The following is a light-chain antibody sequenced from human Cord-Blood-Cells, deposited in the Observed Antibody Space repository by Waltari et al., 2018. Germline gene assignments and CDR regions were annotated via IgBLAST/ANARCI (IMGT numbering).Light chain of an antibody. J-gene: IGKJ2*01. CDR2: KAS. Sequence: DIQMTQSPSTPSAPVGHRVTITCRASQCISSWLAWYQQKPGKAPKLLIYKASSLESGVPSRFSGSGSGTEFTLTISSLQPDDFATYYCQQYNSYSYTFGQGTKLEIK. CDR3: QQYNSYSYT. V-gene: IGKV1-5*03. CDR1: QCISSW.